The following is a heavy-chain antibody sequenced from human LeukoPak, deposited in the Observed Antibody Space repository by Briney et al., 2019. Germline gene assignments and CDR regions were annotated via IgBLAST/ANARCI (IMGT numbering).Heavy chain of an antibody. V-gene: IGHV4-30-4*01. Sequence: PSETLSLTCTVSGGSISSGDYYWSWIRQPPGKGLEWIGYIYYSGRTYYNPSLKSRVTISVDTSKNQFSLKLSSVTAADTAVYYCATSYDSSGFNFDYWGQGTLVTVSS. CDR1: GGSISSGDYY. CDR2: IYYSGRT. CDR3: ATSYDSSGFNFDY. D-gene: IGHD3-22*01. J-gene: IGHJ4*02.